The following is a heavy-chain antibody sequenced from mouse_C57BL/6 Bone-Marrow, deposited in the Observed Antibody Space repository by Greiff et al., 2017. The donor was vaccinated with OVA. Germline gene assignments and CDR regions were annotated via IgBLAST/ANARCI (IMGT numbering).Heavy chain of an antibody. J-gene: IGHJ3*01. D-gene: IGHD2-4*01. CDR3: ARDDYDGY. V-gene: IGHV1-50*01. CDR2: IDPSDSYT. CDR1: GYTFTSYW. Sequence: QVQLQQPGAELVKPGASVKLSCKASGYTFTSYWMQWVKQRPGQGLEWIGEIDPSDSYTNYNQKFKGKATLTVDKSSSTAYMQLSSLTSEDSAVYYCARDDYDGYWGQGTLVTGSA.